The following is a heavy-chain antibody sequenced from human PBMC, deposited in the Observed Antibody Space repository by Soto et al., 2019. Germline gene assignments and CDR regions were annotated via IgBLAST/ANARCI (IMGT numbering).Heavy chain of an antibody. Sequence: SETLALTCTVSGVSISRYYWTWIRPPPGKGLEWIGNIHYTGSTNYSASRKSRVTIALGTSKIQFSRKLSSVTAADTAVYYCARDLSISSTDGPLDPWGHGTLVTVPS. D-gene: IGHD6-6*01. CDR1: GVSISRYY. CDR3: ARDLSISSTDGPLDP. CDR2: IHYTGST. J-gene: IGHJ5*02. V-gene: IGHV4-59*01.